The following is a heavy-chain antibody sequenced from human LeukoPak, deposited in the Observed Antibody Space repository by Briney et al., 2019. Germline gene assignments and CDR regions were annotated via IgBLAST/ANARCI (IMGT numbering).Heavy chain of an antibody. D-gene: IGHD3-16*01. J-gene: IGHJ5*02. CDR3: ARGDYYDGGGRNWFDP. CDR2: IHTSWTT. V-gene: IGHV4-4*07. CDR1: GGPMSDYY. Sequence: PSETLSLTCTVSGGPMSDYYWSFIRQPAGKGLEWIGRIHTSWTTYFNPSLKSRVTMSVDTSKNQFSLRLTSMTAADTAVYFCARGDYYDGGGRNWFDPWGQGTLVTVSS.